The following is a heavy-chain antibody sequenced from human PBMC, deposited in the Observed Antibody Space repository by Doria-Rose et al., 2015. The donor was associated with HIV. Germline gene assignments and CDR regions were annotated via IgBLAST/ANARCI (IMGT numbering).Heavy chain of an antibody. V-gene: IGHV4-4*07. J-gene: IGHJ4*02. CDR3: ARDRGDY. CDR1: GDSIHNFY. Sequence: QVQLQESGPGLVKPSETLSLTCTVSGDSIHNFYWTWVRQAAGKGLEWIGRIYSTGSTNYNPSLQSRFTISIDTSRSQFSLSLRSVTAADTAFYFCARDRGDYWGQGALVTVTS. CDR2: IYSTGST.